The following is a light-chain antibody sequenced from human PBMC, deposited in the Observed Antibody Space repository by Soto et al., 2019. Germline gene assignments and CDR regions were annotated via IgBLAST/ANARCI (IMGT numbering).Light chain of an antibody. CDR1: SSNIGADYD. V-gene: IGLV1-40*01. J-gene: IGLJ2*01. CDR2: GNR. Sequence: QSAVTQPPSVSGAPGQRVTIYCTGSSSNIGADYDVHWYQQFPGRAPKLLIYGNRNRPSGVPDRFSGTKSGTSASLDITGLQAEDEADYYCQSFDTRLNTVVFGGGTKLTVL. CDR3: QSFDTRLNTVV.